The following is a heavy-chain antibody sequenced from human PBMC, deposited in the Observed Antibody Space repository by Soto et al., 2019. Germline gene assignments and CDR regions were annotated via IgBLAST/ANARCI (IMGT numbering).Heavy chain of an antibody. CDR1: GFTFSSYG. D-gene: IGHD3-9*01. Sequence: QVQLVESGGGVVQPGRSLRLSCAASGFTFSSYGMHWVRQAPGEGLEWVAVIWYDGSNKYYADSVKGRFTISRDNSKNTLYLQMNSLRAEDTAVYYCARAPPNYDILTGPPSDYWGQGTLVTVSS. V-gene: IGHV3-33*01. CDR3: ARAPPNYDILTGPPSDY. J-gene: IGHJ4*02. CDR2: IWYDGSNK.